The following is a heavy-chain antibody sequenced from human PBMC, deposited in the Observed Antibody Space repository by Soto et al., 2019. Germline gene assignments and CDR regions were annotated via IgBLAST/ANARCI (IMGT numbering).Heavy chain of an antibody. V-gene: IGHV1-3*01. D-gene: IGHD2-2*01. J-gene: IGHJ6*03. CDR1: GYTFTSYA. CDR2: INAGNGNT. Sequence: GASVKVSCKASGYTFTSYAMHWVRQAPGQRLEWMGWINAGNGNTKYSQKFQGRVTITRDTSASTAYMELSSLRSEDTAVYYCARGQLLCRLCGFTHYYYYMDVWGKGTTVTVSS. CDR3: ARGQLLCRLCGFTHYYYYMDV.